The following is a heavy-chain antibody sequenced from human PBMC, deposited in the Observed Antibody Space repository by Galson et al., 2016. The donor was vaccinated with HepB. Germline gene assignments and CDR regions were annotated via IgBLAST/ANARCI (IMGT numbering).Heavy chain of an antibody. CDR3: AREPMIAVLAANNWFDP. V-gene: IGHV1-46*01. CDR2: INPSGDIT. Sequence: SVTVSCKASGYTFTNYYMHWVRQAPGQGLEWMGVINPSGDITSYAQKFEGRVTVTRDTSTSTVYMELSSLRAEDTAVYYCAREPMIAVLAANNWFDPWGQGTLVTVSS. D-gene: IGHD3-22*01. J-gene: IGHJ5*02. CDR1: GYTFTNYY.